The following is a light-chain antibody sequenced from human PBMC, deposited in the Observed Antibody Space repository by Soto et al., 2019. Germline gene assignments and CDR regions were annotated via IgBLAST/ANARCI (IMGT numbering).Light chain of an antibody. Sequence: EIVMTQSPGTLSVSPGEGATLSCRASQGVGSHLAWYQQRPGQAPRHLIYAASTRATDIPARFTGRGSGTESTLTISSLQSQDFSSYFCQQYNNWPLYTFGQGNKLEI. CDR3: QQYNNWPLYT. CDR1: QGVGSH. CDR2: AAS. J-gene: IGKJ2*01. V-gene: IGKV3-15*01.